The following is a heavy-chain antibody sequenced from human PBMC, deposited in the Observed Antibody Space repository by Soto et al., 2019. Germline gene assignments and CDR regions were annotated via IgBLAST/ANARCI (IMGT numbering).Heavy chain of an antibody. J-gene: IGHJ4*02. D-gene: IGHD4-17*01. CDR3: AKGLTTVTTFYFDY. Sequence: PGGSLRLSCAASGFTFSSYGMHWVRQAPGKGLEWVAVISYDGSNKYYADSVKGRFTISRDNSKNTLYLQMNSLRAEDTAVYYCAKGLTTVTTFYFDYWGQGTLVTVSS. CDR2: ISYDGSNK. CDR1: GFTFSSYG. V-gene: IGHV3-30*18.